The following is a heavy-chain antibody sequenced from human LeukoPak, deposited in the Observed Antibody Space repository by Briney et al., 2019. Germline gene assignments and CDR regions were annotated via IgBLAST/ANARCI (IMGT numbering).Heavy chain of an antibody. Sequence: SVKVSCKASGGTFSSYAISWVRQAPGQGLEWMGGIIPIFGTANYAQKFQGRVTITADESTSTAYMELSSLRSEDTAVYYCARDRVVIISDYYYGMDVWGQGTTVTVSS. CDR1: GGTFSSYA. J-gene: IGHJ6*02. CDR3: ARDRVVIISDYYYGMDV. CDR2: IIPIFGTA. V-gene: IGHV1-69*13. D-gene: IGHD3-3*01.